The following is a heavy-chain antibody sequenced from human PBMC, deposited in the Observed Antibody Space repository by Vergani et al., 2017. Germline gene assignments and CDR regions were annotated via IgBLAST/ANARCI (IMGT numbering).Heavy chain of an antibody. D-gene: IGHD3-3*01. V-gene: IGHV4-61*10. J-gene: IGHJ4*02. CDR1: GGSVSSGSYY. CDR3: ARRYDFWSGFDY. CDR2: IYYSGST. Sequence: QVQLQESGPGLVKPSETLSLTCTVSGGSVSSGSYYWSWIRQPAGKGLEWIGYIYYSGSTNYNPSLKSRVTISVDTSKNQFSLKLSSVTAADPAVYYCARRYDFWSGFDYWGQGTLVTVSS.